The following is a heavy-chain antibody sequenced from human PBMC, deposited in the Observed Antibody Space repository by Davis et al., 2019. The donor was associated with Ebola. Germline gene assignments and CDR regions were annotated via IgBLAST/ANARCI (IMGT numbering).Heavy chain of an antibody. CDR2: ISYDGSNK. J-gene: IGHJ2*01. V-gene: IGHV3-30*03. Sequence: GESLKISCAASGFTFSSYGMHWVRQAPGKGLEWVAVISYDGSNKYYADSVKGRFTISRDNSKNTLYLQMNSLRAEDTAVYYCARAPYSSGRYWYFDLWGRGTLVTVSS. CDR3: ARAPYSSGRYWYFDL. CDR1: GFTFSSYG. D-gene: IGHD6-19*01.